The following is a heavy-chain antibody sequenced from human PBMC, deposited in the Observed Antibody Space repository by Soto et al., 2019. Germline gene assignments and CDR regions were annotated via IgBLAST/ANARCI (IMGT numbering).Heavy chain of an antibody. V-gene: IGHV5-51*01. CDR1: GYSFPSYW. J-gene: IGHJ4*02. Sequence: GESLKISCKGSGYSFPSYWIGWVRQTPGNGLECMGFIYPGDSDTTYSPSFQGQVTISADKSTSTAFLQWTSLKASDTGMYYCARVDSSGCSEYWGQGTQVTVS. CDR3: ARVDSSGCSEY. D-gene: IGHD6-19*01. CDR2: IYPGDSDT.